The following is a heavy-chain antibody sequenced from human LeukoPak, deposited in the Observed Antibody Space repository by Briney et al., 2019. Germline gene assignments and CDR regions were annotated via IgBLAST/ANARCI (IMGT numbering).Heavy chain of an antibody. D-gene: IGHD6-19*01. V-gene: IGHV1-24*01. Sequence: ASVKVSCKVSGYTLTELSMHWVRQAPGKGLEWMGGFDPEDGETIYAQKFQGRVTMTEDTSTDTAYMELSSLRSEDTAVYYCATWRAGDDAFDIWGQGTMVTVSS. J-gene: IGHJ3*02. CDR1: GYTLTELS. CDR2: FDPEDGET. CDR3: ATWRAGDDAFDI.